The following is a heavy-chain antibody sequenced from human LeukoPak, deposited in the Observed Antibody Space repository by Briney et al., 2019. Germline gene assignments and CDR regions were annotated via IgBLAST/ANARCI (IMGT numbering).Heavy chain of an antibody. CDR1: GFTVSSNY. J-gene: IGHJ6*02. V-gene: IGHV3-66*01. CDR3: ARVAPNYYYYGMDV. Sequence: GGSLRLSCAASGFTVSSNYMSWVRQAPGKGLEWVSVIYSGGSTYYADSVKGRLTISRDNSKNTLYLQMNSLRAEDTAVYYCARVAPNYYYYGMDVWGQGTTVTVSS. CDR2: IYSGGST.